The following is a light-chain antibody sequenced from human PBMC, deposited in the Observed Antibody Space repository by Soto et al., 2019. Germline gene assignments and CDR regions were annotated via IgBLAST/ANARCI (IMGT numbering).Light chain of an antibody. CDR1: SSDVGSYNL. V-gene: IGLV2-23*01. J-gene: IGLJ1*01. CDR2: EDS. CDR3: CSYAGSSTYNYV. Sequence: QSALTQPASVSGSPGQSITISCTGTSSDVGSYNLVSWNQQHPGKAPKLMIYEDSKRPSGVSNRFTGSKSGNTASLTISGLQAVDEADYYCCSYAGSSTYNYVFGTGTKVTVL.